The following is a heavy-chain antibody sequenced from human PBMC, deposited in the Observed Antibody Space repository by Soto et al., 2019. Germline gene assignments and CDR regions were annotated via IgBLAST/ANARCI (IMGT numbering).Heavy chain of an antibody. CDR2: ISWNSGSI. CDR1: GFTFDDYA. V-gene: IGHV3-9*01. D-gene: IGHD6-19*01. CDR3: AKDIGENSSGWYVGLDY. J-gene: IGHJ4*02. Sequence: GGSLRLSCAASGFTFDDYAMHWVRQAPGKGLEWVSGISWNSGSIGYADSVKGRFTISRDNAKNSLYLQMNSLRAEDTALYYCAKDIGENSSGWYVGLDYWGQGTLITVSS.